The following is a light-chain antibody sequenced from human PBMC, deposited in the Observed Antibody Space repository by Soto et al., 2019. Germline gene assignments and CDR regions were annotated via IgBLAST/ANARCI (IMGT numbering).Light chain of an antibody. V-gene: IGLV1-44*01. J-gene: IGLJ1*01. CDR1: SSNIGSNT. CDR3: SAWDNSRNGYV. CDR2: TAG. Sequence: QSVLTQPLSVSASPGQRVTISCSGGSSNIGSNTVAWYQHLPGTAPPRLIFTAGQRPSGVPGRFSGSKSGTSASLAISGLQSEVEGDYYCSAWDNSRNGYVFGPGTKLTVL.